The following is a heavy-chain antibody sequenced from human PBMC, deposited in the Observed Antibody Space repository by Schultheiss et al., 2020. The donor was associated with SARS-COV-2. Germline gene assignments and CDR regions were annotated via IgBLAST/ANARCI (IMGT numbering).Heavy chain of an antibody. J-gene: IGHJ4*02. CDR1: GGSISSYY. CDR2: INHSGST. Sequence: SETLSLTCTVSGGSISSYYWSWIRQPPGKGLEWIGEINHSGSTNYNPSLKSRVTISVDTSKNQFSLKLSSVTAADTAVYYCAREDRGYSYGFDYWGQGTLVTVSS. V-gene: IGHV4-34*01. D-gene: IGHD5-18*01. CDR3: AREDRGYSYGFDY.